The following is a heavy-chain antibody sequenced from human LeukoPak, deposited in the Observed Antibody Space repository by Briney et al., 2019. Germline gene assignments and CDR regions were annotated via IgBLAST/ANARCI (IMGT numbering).Heavy chain of an antibody. V-gene: IGHV1-46*03. D-gene: IGHD3-22*01. CDR1: GYTFTSYY. CDR3: AREGRYYDSSGYFSHDAFDI. J-gene: IGHJ3*02. CDR2: INPSGGRT. Sequence: ASVKVSCKASGYTFTSYYMHWVRQAPGQGLEWMGIINPSGGRTSYAQKFQGRVTMTRDTSTSTVYMELSSLRSEDTAVYYCAREGRYYDSSGYFSHDAFDIWGQGTMVTVSS.